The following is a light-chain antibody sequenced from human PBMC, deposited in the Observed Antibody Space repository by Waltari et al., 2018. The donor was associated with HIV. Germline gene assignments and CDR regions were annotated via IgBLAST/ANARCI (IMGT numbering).Light chain of an antibody. V-gene: IGLV1-47*01. Sequence: QSVLTQPPSASGTPGQRVTISCSGSSSTIGSKYVYWYQQLPGTAPKLLSYRNNQRPSGVPDRFSGSKSGTSASLAISGLRSEDEADYYCAAWDDSLSGVVFGGGTKLTVL. CDR3: AAWDDSLSGVV. CDR1: SSTIGSKY. CDR2: RNN. J-gene: IGLJ2*01.